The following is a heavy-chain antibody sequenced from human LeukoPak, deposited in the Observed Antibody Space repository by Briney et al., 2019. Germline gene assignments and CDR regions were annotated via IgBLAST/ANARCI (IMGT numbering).Heavy chain of an antibody. CDR3: ARDRYSVVVPAAGAFDI. CDR1: GFTSSYYW. CDR2: VKHDGSES. V-gene: IGHV3-7*01. D-gene: IGHD2-2*01. Sequence: GGSLRLSCAASGFTSSYYWMSWVRQSPGKGLEWVANVKHDGSESFYADSVKGRFTVSRDNVKNSLYLQMNSLRAEDTAVYYCARDRYSVVVPAAGAFDIWGQGTMVTVSS. J-gene: IGHJ3*02.